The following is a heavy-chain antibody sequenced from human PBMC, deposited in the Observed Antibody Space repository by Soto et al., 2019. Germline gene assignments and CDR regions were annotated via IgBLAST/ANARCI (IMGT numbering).Heavy chain of an antibody. CDR2: ISYDGSNK. J-gene: IGHJ6*02. D-gene: IGHD3-3*01. V-gene: IGHV3-30-3*01. CDR3: AREGLSTIFGVVMWYGLDV. Sequence: QVQLVESGGGVVQPGRSLRLSCAASGFTFSSYAMHWVRQAPGKGLEWVAVISYDGSNKYYADSVKGRFTISRDNSKNTLYLQMNSLRAEDTAVYYCAREGLSTIFGVVMWYGLDVWGQGTTVTVSS. CDR1: GFTFSSYA.